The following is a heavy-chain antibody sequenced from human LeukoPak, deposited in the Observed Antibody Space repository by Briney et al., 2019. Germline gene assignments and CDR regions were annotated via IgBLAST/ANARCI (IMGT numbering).Heavy chain of an antibody. Sequence: EGSLRLSCAASGFSFRSYAVSWVRQAPGKGLEWVSAISGSGGSTYYADSVKGRFTISRDNSKNTLYLQMNSLRAEDTAVYYCAKDRGSGWPQFDYWGQGTLVTVSS. CDR1: GFSFRSYA. V-gene: IGHV3-23*01. J-gene: IGHJ4*02. CDR3: AKDRGSGWPQFDY. D-gene: IGHD6-19*01. CDR2: ISGSGGST.